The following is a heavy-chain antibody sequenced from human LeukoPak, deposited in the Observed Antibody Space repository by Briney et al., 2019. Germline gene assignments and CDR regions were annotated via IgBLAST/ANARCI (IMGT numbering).Heavy chain of an antibody. CDR1: GGSISSAGHY. J-gene: IGHJ4*02. D-gene: IGHD2-15*01. CDR3: AREDRYCSGTCYS. V-gene: IGHV4-61*02. CDR2: ISTSGGT. Sequence: SQTLSLTCTVSGGSISSAGHYWSWIRQPAGKGLEWIGRISTSGGTNYNPSLESRVTISVDTSKNQFSLKLTSVTAADTALYYCAREDRYCSGTCYSWGQGTLVTVSS.